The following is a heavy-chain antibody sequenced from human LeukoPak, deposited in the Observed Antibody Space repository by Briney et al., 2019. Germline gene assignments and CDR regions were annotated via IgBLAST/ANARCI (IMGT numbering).Heavy chain of an antibody. CDR2: ISVSGDNT. D-gene: IGHD3-22*01. Sequence: GGSLRLSCAASGFTFSSYAMTWVRQAPGKGLEWVSAISVSGDNTYYADSVKGRFTISRDNAKNSLYLQMNSLRAEDTAVYYCAREPFHYYDSSGYYDYWGQGTLVTVSS. J-gene: IGHJ4*02. V-gene: IGHV3-23*01. CDR1: GFTFSSYA. CDR3: AREPFHYYDSSGYYDY.